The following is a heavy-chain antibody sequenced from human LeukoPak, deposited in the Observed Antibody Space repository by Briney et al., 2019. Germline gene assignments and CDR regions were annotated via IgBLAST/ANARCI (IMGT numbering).Heavy chain of an antibody. CDR1: GGSFSGYY. Sequence: PSETLSLTCAVYGGSFSGYYWSWIRQPPGKGLEWIGEINHSGSTNYNPSLKSRVTISVDTSKNQFSLKLSSVTAADTAVYYCARETYYDFWSGYLPGYYYYMDVWGKGTTVTVSS. CDR2: INHSGST. D-gene: IGHD3-3*01. J-gene: IGHJ6*03. CDR3: ARETYYDFWSGYLPGYYYYMDV. V-gene: IGHV4-34*01.